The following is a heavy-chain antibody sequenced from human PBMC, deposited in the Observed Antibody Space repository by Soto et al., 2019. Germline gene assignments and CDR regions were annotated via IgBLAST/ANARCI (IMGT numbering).Heavy chain of an antibody. Sequence: EVQLVESGGGLVQPGGSLRLSCAASGFTFSSYEMNWVRQAPGKGLEWVSYISSSGSTIYYADSVKGRFTISRDNAKNSLYLQMNSLRAEDTAVYYCAREYYYDSSGYQYYYYGMDVWGQGTTVTVSS. J-gene: IGHJ6*02. CDR1: GFTFSSYE. D-gene: IGHD3-22*01. CDR3: AREYYYDSSGYQYYYYGMDV. V-gene: IGHV3-48*03. CDR2: ISSSGSTI.